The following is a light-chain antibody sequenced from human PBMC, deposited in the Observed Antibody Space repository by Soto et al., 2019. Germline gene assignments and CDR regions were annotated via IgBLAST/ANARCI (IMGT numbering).Light chain of an antibody. CDR2: WAT. CDR1: QSLLYSSNNKNY. J-gene: IGKJ4*01. CDR3: HQYFRSPLT. Sequence: DSLLTHSPDSLAVSLGERATVNCKSSQSLLYSSNNKNYLSWYQQKPGQPPKLLIYWATTRESGVPDRFSGSGSGTDFTLTVSGLQAEDVAIYYCHQYFRSPLTFGGGTKVDIK. V-gene: IGKV4-1*01.